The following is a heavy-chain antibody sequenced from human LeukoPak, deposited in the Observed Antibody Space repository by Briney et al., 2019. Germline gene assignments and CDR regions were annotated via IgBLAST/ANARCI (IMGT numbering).Heavy chain of an antibody. CDR1: GGSISSGSYY. Sequence: PSETLSLTCTVSGGSISSGSYYWSWIRQPAGKGLEWIGRIYTSGSTNYNPSLKSRVTISVDTSKNQFSLKLSSVTAADTAVYYCARDPRATGAFDIWGQGTMVTVSS. V-gene: IGHV4-61*02. J-gene: IGHJ3*02. CDR3: ARDPRATGAFDI. CDR2: IYTSGST. D-gene: IGHD1-26*01.